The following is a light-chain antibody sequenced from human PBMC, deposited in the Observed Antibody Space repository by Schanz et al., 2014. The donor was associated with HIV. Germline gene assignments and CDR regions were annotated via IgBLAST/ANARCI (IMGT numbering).Light chain of an antibody. CDR3: CSYTTTSTYV. CDR1: SGDVGSYNY. J-gene: IGLJ1*01. Sequence: QSALTQPPSVSGSPGQSISISCTGTSGDVGSYNYVSWYQQHPGKAPKLMIYDVNNRPSGVSSRFSGSKSGNTASLTISGLQAEDEADYYCCSYTTTSTYVFGAGTKLTVL. V-gene: IGLV2-14*03. CDR2: DVN.